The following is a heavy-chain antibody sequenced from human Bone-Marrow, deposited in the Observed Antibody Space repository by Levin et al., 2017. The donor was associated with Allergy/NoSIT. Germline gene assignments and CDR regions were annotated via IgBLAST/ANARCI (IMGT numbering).Heavy chain of an antibody. CDR2: FDPEDGET. V-gene: IGHV1-24*01. J-gene: IGHJ4*02. CDR1: GYTLTELS. CDR3: ATGPGSYGSGWYWPFAY. Sequence: GESLKISCKVSGYTLTELSMHWVRQAPGKGLEWMGGFDPEDGETIYAQKFQGRVTMTEDTSTDTAYMELSSLRSEDTAVYYCATGPGSYGSGWYWPFAYWGQGTLVTVSS. D-gene: IGHD6-19*01.